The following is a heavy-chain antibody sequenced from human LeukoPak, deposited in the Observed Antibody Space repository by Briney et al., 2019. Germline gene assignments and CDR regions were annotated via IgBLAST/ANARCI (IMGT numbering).Heavy chain of an antibody. V-gene: IGHV4-34*01. D-gene: IGHD2-15*01. Sequence: MASETLSLTCAVYGGSFSGYYWSWIRQPPGKGLEWIGEINHSGSTNYNPSLKSRVTISVDTSKNQFSLKLSSVTAADTAVYYCARGPTSRYCSGGSCYVAAFDIWGQGTMVTVSS. CDR1: GGSFSGYY. CDR3: ARGPTSRYCSGGSCYVAAFDI. J-gene: IGHJ3*02. CDR2: INHSGST.